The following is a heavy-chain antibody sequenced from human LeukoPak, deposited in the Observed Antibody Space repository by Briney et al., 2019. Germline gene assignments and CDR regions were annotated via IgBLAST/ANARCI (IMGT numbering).Heavy chain of an antibody. CDR3: AKGGTALDY. CDR2: IRYDGNNE. J-gene: IGHJ4*02. CDR1: GFTFSSYS. V-gene: IGHV3-30*02. D-gene: IGHD1/OR15-1a*01. Sequence: GGSLRLSCAASGFTFSSYSMNWVRQAPGKGLEWVAFIRYDGNNEYYADSVKGRLTISRDNSKNTLFLQMNSLRPEDTAVYYCAKGGTALDYWGQGTLVTVSS.